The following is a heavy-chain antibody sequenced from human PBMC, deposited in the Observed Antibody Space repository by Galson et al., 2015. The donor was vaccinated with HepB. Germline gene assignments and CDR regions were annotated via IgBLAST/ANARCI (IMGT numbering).Heavy chain of an antibody. CDR3: ARGSSIAAVGDAFDI. CDR1: GFTFSSYD. V-gene: IGHV3-13*01. D-gene: IGHD6-6*01. Sequence: SLRLSCAASGFTFSSYDMHWVRQATGKGLEWVSAIGTAGDTYYPGSVKGRFTISRENAKNSLYLQMNSLRAGDTAVYYCARGSSIAAVGDAFDIWGQGTMVTVSS. CDR2: IGTAGDT. J-gene: IGHJ3*02.